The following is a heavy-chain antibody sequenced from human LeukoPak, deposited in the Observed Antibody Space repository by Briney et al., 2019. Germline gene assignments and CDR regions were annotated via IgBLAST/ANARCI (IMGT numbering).Heavy chain of an antibody. CDR3: AKGQLGIQSSKWFDT. V-gene: IGHV3-30*02. CDR2: IRYDGSDK. CDR1: GFTFSSYG. J-gene: IGHJ5*02. D-gene: IGHD7-27*01. Sequence: PGGSLRLSCAASGFTFSSYGMYWVRQAPGKGLGWVAFIRYDGSDKYYADSVKGRFTISRDNSKNTLYLQMDSLRAEDTAVYYCAKGQLGIQSSKWFDTWGQGTLVTVSS.